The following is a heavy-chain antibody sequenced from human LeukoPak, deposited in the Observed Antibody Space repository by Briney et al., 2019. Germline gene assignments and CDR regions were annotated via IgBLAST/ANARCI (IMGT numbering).Heavy chain of an antibody. Sequence: GRSLRLSCAASGFTFSSDGRHGVRQAPGKGLEWVAVISYAGSNKYYADSVKGRFTLCTDNSKNKLYLQMTSLRAEDTAVYYCAKDGLDAWGQGTLVTVSS. J-gene: IGHJ5*02. V-gene: IGHV3-30*18. CDR1: GFTFSSDG. CDR3: AKDGLDA. CDR2: ISYAGSNK.